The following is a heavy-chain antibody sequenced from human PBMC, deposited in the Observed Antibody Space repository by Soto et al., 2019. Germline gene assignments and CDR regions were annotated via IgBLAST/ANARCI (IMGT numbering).Heavy chain of an antibody. J-gene: IGHJ4*02. Sequence: SGPTLVNPTQTLTLTCTFSGFSLSTSEVGVGWIRQPPGKALEWLALIYWDDDKRYSLSLKSRLTITKDTSKNQVVLTMTNVDPVDTATYYCAHSLTYYSASGSYLFDYWGQGTQVTVSS. CDR2: IYWDDDK. CDR1: GFSLSTSEVG. V-gene: IGHV2-5*02. CDR3: AHSLTYYSASGSYLFDY. D-gene: IGHD3-10*01.